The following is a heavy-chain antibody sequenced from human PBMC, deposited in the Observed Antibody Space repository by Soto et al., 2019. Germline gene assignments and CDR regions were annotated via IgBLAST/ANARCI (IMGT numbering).Heavy chain of an antibody. V-gene: IGHV1-18*01. CDR3: ARDLNDYIWGSYRYPIDY. CDR1: GYTFTSYG. D-gene: IGHD3-16*02. J-gene: IGHJ4*02. Sequence: ASVKVSCKASGYTFTSYGISWVRQAPGQGLEWMGWISAYNGNTNYAQKLQGRVTMTTDTSTGTAYMELRSLRSDDTAVYYCARDLNDYIWGSYRYPIDYWGQGTLVTVSS. CDR2: ISAYNGNT.